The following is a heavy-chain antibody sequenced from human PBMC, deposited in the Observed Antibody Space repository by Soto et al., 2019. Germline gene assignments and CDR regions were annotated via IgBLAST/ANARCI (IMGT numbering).Heavy chain of an antibody. CDR1: GGSISSYY. V-gene: IGHV4-59*01. CDR3: AGAYDFWSGYFIRAFDI. D-gene: IGHD3-3*01. J-gene: IGHJ3*02. CDR2: IYYSGST. Sequence: SETLSLTCTVSGGSISSYYWSWIRQPPGKGLEWIGYIYYSGSTNYNPSLKSRVTISVDTSKNQFSLKLSSVTAADTAVYYCAGAYDFWSGYFIRAFDIWGQGTMVTVSS.